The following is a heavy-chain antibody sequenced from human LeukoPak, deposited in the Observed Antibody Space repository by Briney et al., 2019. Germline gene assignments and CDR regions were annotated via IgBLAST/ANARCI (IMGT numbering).Heavy chain of an antibody. CDR3: AKAVVPAAKHYYYGMDV. D-gene: IGHD2-2*01. V-gene: IGHV3-30*18. J-gene: IGHJ6*02. Sequence: PGGSLRLSCAASGFTFSSYGMHWVRQAPGKGLEWVAVISYDGSNKYYADSVKGRFAISRENSKNTLYLQMNGLRAEDTAVYYCAKAVVPAAKHYYYGMDVWGQGTTVTVSS. CDR1: GFTFSSYG. CDR2: ISYDGSNK.